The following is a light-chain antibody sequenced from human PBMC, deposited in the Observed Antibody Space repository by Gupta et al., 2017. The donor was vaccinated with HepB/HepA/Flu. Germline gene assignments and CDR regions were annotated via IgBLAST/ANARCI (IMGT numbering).Light chain of an antibody. CDR3: TSYTSSSTWV. J-gene: IGLJ3*02. Sequence: SALTQPASVSGSPGQSITILCTGTSRDVGGYNFVSWYQQYPGKVPKLIIFDVGNRPSGVSNRFSGSKSGNTASLTISGLQAEDEADYYCTSYTSSSTWVFGGGTKLTVL. CDR1: SRDVGGYNF. V-gene: IGLV2-14*03. CDR2: DVG.